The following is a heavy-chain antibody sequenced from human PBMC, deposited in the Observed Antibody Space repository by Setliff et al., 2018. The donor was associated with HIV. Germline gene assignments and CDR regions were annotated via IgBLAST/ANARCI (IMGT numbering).Heavy chain of an antibody. Sequence: ASVKVSCKASGYTFTNYAINWVRQAPGQGLEWMGWINTNTGNPTYAQGFTGRFVFSLDTSVSTAYLQISSLRAEDTAMYYCARGCNGGNCYHGSGWFDPWGQGTLVTVSS. J-gene: IGHJ5*02. CDR1: GYTFTNYA. CDR3: ARGCNGGNCYHGSGWFDP. V-gene: IGHV7-4-1*02. D-gene: IGHD2-15*01. CDR2: INTNTGNP.